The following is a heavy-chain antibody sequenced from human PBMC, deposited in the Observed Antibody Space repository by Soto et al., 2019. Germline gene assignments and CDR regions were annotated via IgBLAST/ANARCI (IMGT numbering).Heavy chain of an antibody. CDR2: ISYDGSNK. J-gene: IGHJ4*02. Sequence: QVQLVESGGSVVQPGRSLRLSCAAPGFTFSSYGMHWVRQAPGKGLEWVAVISYDGSNKYYADSVKGRFTISRDNSKNTLYLQMNSLRAEDTAVYYCAKEWVYDSSGWSFDYWGQGTLVTASS. CDR3: AKEWVYDSSGWSFDY. D-gene: IGHD3-22*01. V-gene: IGHV3-30*18. CDR1: GFTFSSYG.